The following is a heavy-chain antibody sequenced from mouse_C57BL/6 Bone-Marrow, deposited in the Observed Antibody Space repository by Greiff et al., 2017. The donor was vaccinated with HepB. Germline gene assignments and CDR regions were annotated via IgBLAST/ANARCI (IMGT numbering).Heavy chain of an antibody. CDR1: GYTFTDYE. D-gene: IGHD3-2*02. J-gene: IGHJ2*01. Sequence: VQLQQSGAELVRPGASVTLSCKASGYTFTDYEMHWVQQAPGHGLEWIGAIDPETGGTAYNQKFKGKAILTADKASTTAYMELHSLTSEYSAVYYCTREAAQATDYWGQGTTLTVSS. CDR2: IDPETGGT. CDR3: TREAAQATDY. V-gene: IGHV1-15*01.